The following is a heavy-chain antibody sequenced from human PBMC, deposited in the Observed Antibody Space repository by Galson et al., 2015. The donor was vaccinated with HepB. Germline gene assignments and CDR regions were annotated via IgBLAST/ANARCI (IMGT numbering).Heavy chain of an antibody. J-gene: IGHJ4*02. Sequence: PALVKPTQTLTLTCTFSGFSLSTSGMCVSWIRQPPGKALEWLARIDWDDDKYYSTSLKTRLTISKDTSKNQVVLTMTNMDPVDTATYYCARAMVRGVASILIDYWGQGTLVTVSS. CDR1: GFSLSTSGMC. CDR2: IDWDDDK. V-gene: IGHV2-70*11. CDR3: ARAMVRGVASILIDY. D-gene: IGHD3-10*01.